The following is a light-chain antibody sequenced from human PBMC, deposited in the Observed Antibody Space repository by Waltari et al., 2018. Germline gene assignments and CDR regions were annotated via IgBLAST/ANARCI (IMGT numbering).Light chain of an antibody. J-gene: IGKJ1*01. CDR2: GAT. CDR3: QHYDGVPPWT. Sequence: AIQMTQSPSSLSASVGDRVTITCRASQGIRNELGWYQQKPGKAPKLLIYGATTLQSGVPSRFSGSGSGTDFTLTITSLQPEDIATYYCQHYDGVPPWTFGQGTRVDFK. CDR1: QGIRNE. V-gene: IGKV1-6*01.